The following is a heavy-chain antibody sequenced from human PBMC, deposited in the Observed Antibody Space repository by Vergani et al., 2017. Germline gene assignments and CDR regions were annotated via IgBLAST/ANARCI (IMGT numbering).Heavy chain of an antibody. Sequence: QVQLVESGGSLVKPGGSLRLSCAASGFTFSDYYMTWIRQAPGKGLEWISYISGSGHTKYYADSVKGRFAISRDNAKNSLYLQMNNLRVEDTAVYYCARDLLPGTLLLLAYWGQGTLISVSS. CDR3: ARDLLPGTLLLLAY. CDR1: GFTFSDYY. V-gene: IGHV3-11*04. D-gene: IGHD1-7*01. J-gene: IGHJ4*02. CDR2: ISGSGHTK.